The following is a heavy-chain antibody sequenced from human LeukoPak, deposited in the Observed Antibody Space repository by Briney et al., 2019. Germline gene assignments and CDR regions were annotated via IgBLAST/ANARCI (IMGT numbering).Heavy chain of an antibody. CDR2: IWYDGGNK. Sequence: GGSLRLSCAASGFTFSSYGMHWVRQAPGKGLEWVAVIWYDGGNKYYADSVKGRFTISRDNSKNTLYLQMNSLRAEDTAVYYCAKRWGYDISGYWGQGTLVTVSS. J-gene: IGHJ4*02. CDR3: AKRWGYDISGY. V-gene: IGHV3-33*06. D-gene: IGHD3-22*01. CDR1: GFTFSSYG.